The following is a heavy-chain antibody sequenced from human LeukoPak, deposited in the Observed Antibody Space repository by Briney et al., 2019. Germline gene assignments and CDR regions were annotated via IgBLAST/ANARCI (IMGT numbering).Heavy chain of an antibody. V-gene: IGHV3-11*01. Sequence: GGSLRLSCVGSGFTFSDYHMNWIRQAPGKGLEWVSYISSNGDTIYYADSVKGRFTISRDNAQNSLYLRLNSLRAEDTAVYYCARPRRGGYYATESWGQGTLVTVSS. J-gene: IGHJ5*02. CDR3: ARPRRGGYYATES. CDR2: ISSNGDTI. CDR1: GFTFSDYH. D-gene: IGHD5-12*01.